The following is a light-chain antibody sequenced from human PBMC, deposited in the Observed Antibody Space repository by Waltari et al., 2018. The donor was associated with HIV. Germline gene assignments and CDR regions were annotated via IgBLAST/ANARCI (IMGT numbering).Light chain of an antibody. CDR2: GAS. V-gene: IGKV3-20*01. Sequence: EIVLTQSPGTLSLSPGERATLSCRASQSFSSSYLAWYQQKPGQAPRLLIYGASSRATGIPDRFSGSGSGTDFTLTISRLEPEDFATYYCQQSYSTPPETFGGGTKVEIK. CDR1: QSFSSSY. J-gene: IGKJ4*01. CDR3: QQSYSTPPET.